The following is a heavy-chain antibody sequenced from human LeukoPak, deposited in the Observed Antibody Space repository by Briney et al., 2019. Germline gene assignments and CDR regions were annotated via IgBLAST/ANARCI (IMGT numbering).Heavy chain of an antibody. V-gene: IGHV1-2*02. CDR2: IDPKSGAT. Sequence: ASVKVSCKASGYTFTGYYMHWVRQAPGQGLEWMAWIDPKSGATNYAQKFQGRVTMTRDTSISTAYMELSRLRSDDTAVYYCARDMGARYDILTGYYIRSMYFDYWGQGTLVTVSS. D-gene: IGHD3-9*01. CDR3: ARDMGARYDILTGYYIRSMYFDY. CDR1: GYTFTGYY. J-gene: IGHJ4*02.